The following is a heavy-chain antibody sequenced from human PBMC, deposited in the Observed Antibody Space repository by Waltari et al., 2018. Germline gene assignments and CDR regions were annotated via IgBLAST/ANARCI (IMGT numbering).Heavy chain of an antibody. V-gene: IGHV4-59*01. D-gene: IGHD6-6*01. Sequence: VQLVESGGGVVRPGGSLRLSCAASGFTFDDYGMTWVRQAPGKGLEWIGYIYYSGSTNYNPSLKSRVTISVDTSKNQFSLKLSSVTAADTAVYYCARVKLDHLLGAFDIWGQGTMVTVSS. CDR2: IYYSGST. CDR3: ARVKLDHLLGAFDI. J-gene: IGHJ3*02. CDR1: GFTFDDYG.